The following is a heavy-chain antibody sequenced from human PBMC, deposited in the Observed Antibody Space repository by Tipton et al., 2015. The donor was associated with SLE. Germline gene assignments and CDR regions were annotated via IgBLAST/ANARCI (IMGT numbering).Heavy chain of an antibody. Sequence: SLRLSCAASGFRFSSYWTSWVRQAPGKGLEWVANIKQDGREKYLVDSVKGRFTISRDNAKNSLYLQMNSLRVEDTAVYFCARDGESSAWYHPFDYWGQGTLVTVSS. J-gene: IGHJ4*02. V-gene: IGHV3-7*01. CDR3: ARDGESSAWYHPFDY. CDR1: GFRFSSYW. D-gene: IGHD6-13*01. CDR2: IKQDGREK.